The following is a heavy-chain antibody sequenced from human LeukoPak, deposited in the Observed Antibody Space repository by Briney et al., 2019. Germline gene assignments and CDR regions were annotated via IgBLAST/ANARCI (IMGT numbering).Heavy chain of an antibody. J-gene: IGHJ3*02. Sequence: GESLKISCKGSGYSFTSYWIGWVRQMPGKDLEWMGIIYPGDSDTRYSPSFQGQVTISADKSISTAYLQWSSLKASDTAMYYCARQYCSSTSCYQGYAFDIWGQGTMVTVSS. CDR3: ARQYCSSTSCYQGYAFDI. V-gene: IGHV5-51*01. D-gene: IGHD2-2*01. CDR2: IYPGDSDT. CDR1: GYSFTSYW.